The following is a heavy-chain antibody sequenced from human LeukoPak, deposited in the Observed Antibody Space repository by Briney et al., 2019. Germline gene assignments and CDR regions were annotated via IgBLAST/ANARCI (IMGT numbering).Heavy chain of an antibody. Sequence: ASVKVSCKASGYTFTGYYMHWVRQAPGQGLEWMGWINPNSGGTNYAQKFQGRVTMTRDTSISTAYMELSRLRSDDTAVYYCARGLLEPRVYYYYYYMDVWGKGTTVTVSS. CDR3: ARGLLEPRVYYYYYYMDV. D-gene: IGHD1-1*01. CDR2: INPNSGGT. J-gene: IGHJ6*03. V-gene: IGHV1-2*02. CDR1: GYTFTGYY.